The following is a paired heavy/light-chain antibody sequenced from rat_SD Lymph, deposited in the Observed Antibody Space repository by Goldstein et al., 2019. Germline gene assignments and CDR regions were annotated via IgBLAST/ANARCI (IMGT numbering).Heavy chain of an antibody. CDR2: ISYDGSST. Sequence: EVQLVESGGGLVQPGRSMKLSCAASGFTFNNYDMAWVCQAPKKGLEWVATISYDGSSTYYRDSVKGRFTISRDNAKSTLYLQMDSLRSEDTATYYCARRDWGTGYYFDYWGQGVMVTVSS. D-gene: IGHD4-3*01. J-gene: IGHJ2*01. V-gene: IGHV5-7*01. CDR1: GFTFNNYD. CDR3: ARRDWGTGYYFDY.
Light chain of an antibody. CDR2: GAS. CDR1: ESVSTG. Sequence: DTVLTQSPALAVSPGERVTISCRASESVSTGMHWYQQKPGQQPKLLIYGASNLESGVPARFSGSGSGTDFTLTIDPVEADDTATYFCQQSWNDPNTFGAGTKLELK. J-gene: IGKJ2-1*01. V-gene: IGKV3S10*01. CDR3: QQSWNDPNT.